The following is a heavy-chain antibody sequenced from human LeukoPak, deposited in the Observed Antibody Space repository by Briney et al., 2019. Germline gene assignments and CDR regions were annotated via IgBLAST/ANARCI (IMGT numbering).Heavy chain of an antibody. CDR1: GYSFTGYF. CDR2: IDPNSGDT. Sequence: GASVKVSCKASGYSFTGYFIHWVRQAPGQGLEWMGCIDPNSGDTKYAQKFQGRVTMTEDTSTDTAYMELSSLRSEDTAVYYCATDAGYDSSGYYYGLYYWGQGTLVTVSS. V-gene: IGHV1-2*02. D-gene: IGHD3-22*01. CDR3: ATDAGYDSSGYYYGLYY. J-gene: IGHJ4*02.